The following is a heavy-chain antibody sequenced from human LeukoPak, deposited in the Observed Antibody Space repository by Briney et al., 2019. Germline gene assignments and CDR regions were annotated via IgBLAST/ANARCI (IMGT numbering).Heavy chain of an antibody. D-gene: IGHD3-3*01. CDR3: AKKTYYDFWSGYSEAPNFDY. CDR2: ISGSGGST. Sequence: PGGSLRLSCAASGFTFSSYAMSWVRQAPGKGLEWVSAISGSGGSTYYADSVKGRFTISRDNSKNTLYLQMNSLRAEDTAVYYCAKKTYYDFWSGYSEAPNFDYWGQGTLVTVSS. J-gene: IGHJ4*02. CDR1: GFTFSSYA. V-gene: IGHV3-23*01.